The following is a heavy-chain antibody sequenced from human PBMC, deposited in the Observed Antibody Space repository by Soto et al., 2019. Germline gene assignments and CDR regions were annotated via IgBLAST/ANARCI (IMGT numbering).Heavy chain of an antibody. Sequence: GGSLRLSCAASGFTFSSYSMNWVRQAPGKGLEWVSYISSSSSTIYYADSVKGRFTISRDNAKNSLYLQMNSLRAEDTAVYYCAREPDYGDYVGSTDYWGQGTLVTVSS. D-gene: IGHD4-17*01. CDR3: AREPDYGDYVGSTDY. J-gene: IGHJ4*02. CDR2: ISSSSSTI. V-gene: IGHV3-48*01. CDR1: GFTFSSYS.